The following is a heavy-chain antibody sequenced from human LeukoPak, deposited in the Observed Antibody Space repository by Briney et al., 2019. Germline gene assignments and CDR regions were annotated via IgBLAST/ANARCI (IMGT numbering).Heavy chain of an antibody. CDR2: IYYSGST. CDR3: ARDGDSGSYYFYFDY. D-gene: IGHD1-26*01. Sequence: NASETLSLTCTVSGGSISSSSYYWGWIRQPPGKGLEWIGSIYYSGSTYYNPSLKSRVTISVDTSKNQFSLKLSSVTAADTAVYYCARDGDSGSYYFYFDYWGQGTLVTVSS. CDR1: GGSISSSSYY. J-gene: IGHJ4*02. V-gene: IGHV4-39*07.